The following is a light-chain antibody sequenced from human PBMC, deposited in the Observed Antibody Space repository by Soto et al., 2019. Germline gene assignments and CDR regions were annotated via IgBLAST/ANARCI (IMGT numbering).Light chain of an antibody. CDR2: GAS. CDR1: QGVTYY. CDR3: QQLHGYPWT. V-gene: IGKV1-9*01. J-gene: IGKJ1*01. Sequence: DIQLTQSPSFLSASVGDSVTLTCRASQGVTYYVAWYQQKPGKAPNLLIYGASTLQSGVPSRFSGSGSGTEFTLTISSLQPEDFATYYCQQLHGYPWTFGQGTKVEIK.